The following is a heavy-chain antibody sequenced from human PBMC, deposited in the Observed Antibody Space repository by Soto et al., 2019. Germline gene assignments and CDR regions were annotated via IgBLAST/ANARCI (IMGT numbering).Heavy chain of an antibody. D-gene: IGHD3-22*01. CDR1: GFTFSSYW. Sequence: GWSLRLSCAASGFTFSSYWMSWVRQAPGKGLEWVANIKQDGSEKYYVDSVKGRFTISGDNAKNSLYLQMNSLRAEDTAVYYCVRNRSGYLFEYWGQGTLHTVSS. V-gene: IGHV3-7*03. J-gene: IGHJ4*02. CDR3: VRNRSGYLFEY. CDR2: IKQDGSEK.